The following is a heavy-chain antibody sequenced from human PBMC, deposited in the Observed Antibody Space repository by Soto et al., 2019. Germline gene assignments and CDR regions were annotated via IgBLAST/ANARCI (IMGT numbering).Heavy chain of an antibody. V-gene: IGHV3-23*01. J-gene: IGHJ5*02. CDR1: GFTFSNYA. Sequence: GGSLRLSCAASGFTFSNYAMTWVRQAPGKGLEWVSTIGNSGRTTYYADSVKGRFTISRDNSKNTLSLQMNTLRAEDTAVYYCAKDTFYYDRSAYPLDPWGQGTLVTVYS. CDR2: IGNSGRTT. CDR3: AKDTFYYDRSAYPLDP. D-gene: IGHD3-22*01.